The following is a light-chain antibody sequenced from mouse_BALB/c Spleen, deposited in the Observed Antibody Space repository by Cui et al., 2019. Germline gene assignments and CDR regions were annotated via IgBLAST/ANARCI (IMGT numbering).Light chain of an antibody. Sequence: QIVLTQSPAIMSASQGETVTMTCSASSSVSYMYWYQQMPGSSPRLLIYDTSNLASGVPVRFSGSGSGTSYSLTISRMEAEDAATYYCQQWSSYPRTFGGGTKLEIK. CDR2: DTS. CDR3: QQWSSYPRT. V-gene: IGKV4-55*01. J-gene: IGKJ1*01. CDR1: SSVSY.